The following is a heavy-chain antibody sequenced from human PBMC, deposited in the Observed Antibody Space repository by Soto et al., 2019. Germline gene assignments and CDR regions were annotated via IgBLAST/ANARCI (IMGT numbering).Heavy chain of an antibody. V-gene: IGHV4-59*01. Sequence: SETLSLTCTVSGGSITNYYWSCIRQSPGRGLEWIGYIYYTGSTNYNPSLKSRVTMSVDTSKNQFSLKLSSVTAADTAVYYCARGTTVLNSYYYYGMDVWGQGTTVTVSS. D-gene: IGHD4-4*01. J-gene: IGHJ6*02. CDR3: ARGTTVLNSYYYYGMDV. CDR1: GGSITNYY. CDR2: IYYTGST.